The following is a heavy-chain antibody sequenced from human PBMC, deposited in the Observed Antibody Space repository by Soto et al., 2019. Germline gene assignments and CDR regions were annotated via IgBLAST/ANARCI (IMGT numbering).Heavy chain of an antibody. CDR1: GFTFSSYG. V-gene: IGHV3-48*02. Sequence: EVQLVESGGGLVQPGGSLRLSCAASGFTFSSYGMNWVRQAPGKGLEWISYISSNSGTIKYADSVKGRFTISRDNAKNSLYLQMNSLRDEDTAVYYCARDLRGNSYGSPDYWGQGTLVTVSS. J-gene: IGHJ4*02. D-gene: IGHD5-18*01. CDR2: ISSNSGTI. CDR3: ARDLRGNSYGSPDY.